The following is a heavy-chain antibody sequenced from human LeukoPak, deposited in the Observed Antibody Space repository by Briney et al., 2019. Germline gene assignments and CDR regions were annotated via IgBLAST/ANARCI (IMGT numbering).Heavy chain of an antibody. CDR3: ARGRADPYSLDS. V-gene: IGHV4-4*07. J-gene: IGHJ4*02. CDR2: IYSTGST. CDR1: GGSINFYY. D-gene: IGHD2-21*01. Sequence: PSETLSLTCTVAGGSINFYYWSWIRQPAGKGLEWIGRIYSTGSTNYSPSLKSRVTMSVDKSKNQFSLNLSSVTAADTAVYYCARGRADPYSLDSWGQGTLVTVSS.